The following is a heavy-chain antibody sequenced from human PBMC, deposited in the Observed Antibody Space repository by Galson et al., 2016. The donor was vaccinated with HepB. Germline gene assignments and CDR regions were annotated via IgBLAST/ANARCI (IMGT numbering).Heavy chain of an antibody. V-gene: IGHV3-23*01. CDR2: ISRSGDVP. CDR3: AKVQGGYSVF. D-gene: IGHD5/OR15-5a*01. CDR1: GFSFNDYA. Sequence: SLRLSCAGSGFSFNDYAMNWVRQAPGTGLEWVSGISRSGDVPYYADSVKGRFRISRDNARSTVYLEMNSLRGDDSAVYYCAKVQGGYSVFWGQGMLVSVSS. J-gene: IGHJ4*02.